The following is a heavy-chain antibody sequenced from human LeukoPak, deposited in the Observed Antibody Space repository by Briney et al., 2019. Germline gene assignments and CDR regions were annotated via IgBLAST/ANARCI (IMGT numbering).Heavy chain of an antibody. CDR3: ASAPFVRFGELFSQSFFDY. Sequence: PSETLSLTCTVSGGSISSYYWSWIRQPPGKGLEWIGYIYYSGSTNYNPSLKSRVTISLDTSKNQFSLKLSSVTAADTAVYYCASAPFVRFGELFSQSFFDYWGQGTLVTVSS. CDR1: GGSISSYY. V-gene: IGHV4-59*01. J-gene: IGHJ4*02. D-gene: IGHD3-10*01. CDR2: IYYSGST.